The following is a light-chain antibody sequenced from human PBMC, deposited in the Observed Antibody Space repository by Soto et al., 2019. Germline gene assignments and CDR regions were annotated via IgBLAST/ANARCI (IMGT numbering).Light chain of an antibody. Sequence: EIVLTQSPGTLSLSPGERATLSCRASQSVSSSYLAWYQQKPGQAPRLLIYGASSRATGIPDRFSGSGSGTDFTLTISRLEPEDFAVYYCQQYGSSPCTVGGGTKVEIK. CDR2: GAS. V-gene: IGKV3-20*01. J-gene: IGKJ4*01. CDR3: QQYGSSPCT. CDR1: QSVSSSY.